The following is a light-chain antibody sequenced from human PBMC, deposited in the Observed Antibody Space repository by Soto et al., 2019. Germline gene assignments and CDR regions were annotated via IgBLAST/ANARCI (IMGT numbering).Light chain of an antibody. V-gene: IGLV2-11*01. CDR3: CSYAGTYTVV. CDR2: EVS. Sequence: QSALTQPRSVSGSPGQSVTISCTGTSSDVCDYNYVSWYQQHPGKAPKFIIYEVSKRPSGVPDRFSGSKSGNTASLTISGLQAEDEADYYCCSYAGTYTVVFGGGTKLTVL. J-gene: IGLJ2*01. CDR1: SSDVCDYNY.